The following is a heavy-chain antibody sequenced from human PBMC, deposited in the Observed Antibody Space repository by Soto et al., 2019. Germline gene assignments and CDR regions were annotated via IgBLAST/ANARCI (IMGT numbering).Heavy chain of an antibody. D-gene: IGHD3-10*01. CDR1: GFTFGHYY. J-gene: IGHJ5*02. CDR2: ISSRNTYT. CDR3: ARADTKYGSGYAYFDP. Sequence: GGSLRLSCAASGFTFGHYYMTWFRQAPGKGLEYISYISSRNTYTNYADSVKGRFTISRDDARNSLFLQMNSLRVEDTAVYYCARADTKYGSGYAYFDPWGQGTLVTVSS. V-gene: IGHV3-11*06.